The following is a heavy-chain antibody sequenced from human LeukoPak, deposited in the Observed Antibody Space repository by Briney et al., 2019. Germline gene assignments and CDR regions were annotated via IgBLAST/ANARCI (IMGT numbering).Heavy chain of an antibody. V-gene: IGHV3-23*01. Sequence: GGSLRLSCAASGFTFSNYAMSWVRQAPGKGLEWVSGIGGSGGSTYYADSVKGRFTISRDNSKNTLYLQMNSLRAEDTAVYYCAKSIVAVIDAFDIWGQGTLVTVSS. J-gene: IGHJ3*02. CDR3: AKSIVAVIDAFDI. CDR2: IGGSGGST. CDR1: GFTFSNYA. D-gene: IGHD3-22*01.